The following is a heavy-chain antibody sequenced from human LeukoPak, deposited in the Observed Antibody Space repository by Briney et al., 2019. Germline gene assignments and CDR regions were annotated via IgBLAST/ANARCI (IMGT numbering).Heavy chain of an antibody. D-gene: IGHD3-10*01. V-gene: IGHV1-18*01. CDR3: ARVEELWLGRDY. CDR2: ISAYNGNT. Sequence: GGSLRLSCAASGFTFSSYGMSWVRQAPGQGLEWMGWISAYNGNTNYAQKLQGRVTMTTDTSTSTAYMELRSLRSDDTAVYYCARVEELWLGRDYWGQGTLVTVSS. J-gene: IGHJ4*02. CDR1: GFTFSSYG.